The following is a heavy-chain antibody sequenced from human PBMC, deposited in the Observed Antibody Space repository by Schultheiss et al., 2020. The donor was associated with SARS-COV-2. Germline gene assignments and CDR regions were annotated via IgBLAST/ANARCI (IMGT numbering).Heavy chain of an antibody. CDR3: AGETAYYDFWSGYTPLYYMDV. D-gene: IGHD3-3*01. CDR1: GFTFSSYG. J-gene: IGHJ6*03. CDR2: IKQDGSEK. Sequence: GGSLRLSCAASGFTFSSYGMHWVRQAPGKGLEWVANIKQDGSEKYYVDSVKGRFTISRDNSKNTLYLQMNSLRAEDTAVYYCAGETAYYDFWSGYTPLYYMDVWGKGTTVTVSS. V-gene: IGHV3-7*01.